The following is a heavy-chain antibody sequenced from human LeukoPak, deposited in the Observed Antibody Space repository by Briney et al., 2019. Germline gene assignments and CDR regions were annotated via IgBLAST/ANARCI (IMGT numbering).Heavy chain of an antibody. V-gene: IGHV3-72*01. CDR1: GFTFSDYY. J-gene: IGHJ4*02. CDR3: IRVRGVIIGSDYLDY. CDR2: TRNKANSYTT. D-gene: IGHD3-10*01. Sequence: GGSLRLSCAASGFTFSDYYMSWLRQAPGKGLEWVGRTRNKANSYTTEYAASVKGRFTISRDDSKNSLYLQMNGLKTEDTAVYFCIRVRGVIIGSDYLDYWGQGTLVTVSS.